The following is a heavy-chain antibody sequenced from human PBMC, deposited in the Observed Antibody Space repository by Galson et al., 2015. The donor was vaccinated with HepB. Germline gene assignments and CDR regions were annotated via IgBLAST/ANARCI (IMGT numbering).Heavy chain of an antibody. CDR2: ISSSSSYT. V-gene: IGHV3-11*06. Sequence: SLRLSCAASGFTFSDYYMSWIRQAPGKGLEWVSYISSSSSYTNYADSVKGRFTISRDNAKNSLYLQMNSLRAEDTAVYYCASSVQLWSYYFDYWGQGTLVTVSS. CDR1: GFTFSDYY. D-gene: IGHD5-18*01. J-gene: IGHJ4*02. CDR3: ASSVQLWSYYFDY.